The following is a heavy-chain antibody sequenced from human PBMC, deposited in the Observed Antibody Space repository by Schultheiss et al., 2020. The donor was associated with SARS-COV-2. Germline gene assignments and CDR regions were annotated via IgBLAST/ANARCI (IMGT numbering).Heavy chain of an antibody. V-gene: IGHV3-7*03. D-gene: IGHD6-6*01. J-gene: IGHJ4*02. Sequence: GESLKISCAASGFTFSSYWMSWVRQAPGKGLEWVANIKQDGSEKYYVDSVKGRFTISRDNAKNSLYLQMNSLRAEDTAVYYCARPPGYSSSYYWGQGTLVTVSS. CDR1: GFTFSSYW. CDR2: IKQDGSEK. CDR3: ARPPGYSSSYY.